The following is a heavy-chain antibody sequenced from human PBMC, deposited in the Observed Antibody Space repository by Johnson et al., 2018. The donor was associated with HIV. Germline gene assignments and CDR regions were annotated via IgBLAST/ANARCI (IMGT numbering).Heavy chain of an antibody. CDR3: ARTGYCSGGSCYGDAFDI. J-gene: IGHJ3*02. Sequence: QVQLVESGGGLVQPGGSLRLSCAASGFTFDDYGMTWVRQAPGEGLEWVAVISYDGSNKYYADSVKGRFTISRDNSKNTLYLQMNSLRAEDTAVYYCARTGYCSGGSCYGDAFDIWGQGTMVTVSS. CDR1: GFTFDDYG. D-gene: IGHD2-15*01. V-gene: IGHV3-30*03. CDR2: ISYDGSNK.